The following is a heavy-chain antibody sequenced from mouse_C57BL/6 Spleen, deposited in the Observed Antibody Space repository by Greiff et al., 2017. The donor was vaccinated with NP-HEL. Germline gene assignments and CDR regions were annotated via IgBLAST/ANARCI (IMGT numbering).Heavy chain of an antibody. CDR1: GFTFSDYG. D-gene: IGHD1-1*01. V-gene: IGHV5-17*01. CDR2: ISSGSSTI. J-gene: IGHJ1*03. CDR3: ANLITGYFDV. Sequence: EVNVVESGGGLVKPGGSLKLSCAASGFTFSDYGMHWVRQAPEKGLEWVAYISSGSSTIYYADTVKGRFTISRDNAKNTLFLQMTSLRSEDTAMYYCANLITGYFDVWGTGTTVTVSS.